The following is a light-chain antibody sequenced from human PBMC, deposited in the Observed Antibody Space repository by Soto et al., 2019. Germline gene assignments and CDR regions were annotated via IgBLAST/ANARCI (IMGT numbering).Light chain of an antibody. Sequence: EIVLTQSPGTLSLSPGERATLSCRASQCVSSRLAWYQQRPGQAPRLLISGASSRATGIPDRFSGSGSGTDFTLTISRLEPEDFALYSRQHYAQNSPITSGQGTRLEIK. CDR1: QCVSSR. J-gene: IGKJ5*01. V-gene: IGKV3-20*01. CDR3: QHYAQNSPIT. CDR2: GAS.